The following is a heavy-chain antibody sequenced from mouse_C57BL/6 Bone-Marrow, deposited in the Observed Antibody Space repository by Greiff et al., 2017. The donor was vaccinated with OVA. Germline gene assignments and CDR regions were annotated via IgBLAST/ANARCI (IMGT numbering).Heavy chain of an antibody. CDR2: IDPSDSYT. J-gene: IGHJ2*01. D-gene: IGHD3-1*01. Sequence: VQLKEPGAELVMPGASVKLSCKASGYTFTSYWMHRVKQRPGQGLEWIGEIDPSDSYTNYNQKFKGKSTLTVDKSSSTAYMQLSSLTSEDSAVYYCAREGYPYYFDYWGQGTTLTVSS. V-gene: IGHV1-69*01. CDR3: AREGYPYYFDY. CDR1: GYTFTSYW.